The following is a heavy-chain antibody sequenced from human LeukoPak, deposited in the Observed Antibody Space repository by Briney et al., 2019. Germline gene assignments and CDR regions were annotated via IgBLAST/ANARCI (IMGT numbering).Heavy chain of an antibody. V-gene: IGHV3-23*01. CDR3: ASRRDGYNY. J-gene: IGHJ4*02. CDR1: GFTFSDYY. CDR2: ISGSGGST. D-gene: IGHD5-24*01. Sequence: GGSLRLSCAASGFTFSDYYMSWIRQAPGKGLEWVSAISGSGGSTYYADSVKGRFTIPRDNSKNTLYLQMNSLRAEDTAVYYCASRRDGYNYWGQGTLVTVSS.